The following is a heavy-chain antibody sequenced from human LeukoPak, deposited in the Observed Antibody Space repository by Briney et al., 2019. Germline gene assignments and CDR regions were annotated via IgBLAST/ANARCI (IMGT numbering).Heavy chain of an antibody. J-gene: IGHJ3*02. CDR2: ISYDGSNK. Sequence: GRSLRLSCAASGFTFSSYAMHWVRQAPGKGLEWAAVISYDGSNKYYADSVKGRFTISRDNSKNTLYLQMNSLRAEDTAVYYCAREKVPGIAAADAFDIWGQGTMVTVSS. CDR1: GFTFSSYA. CDR3: AREKVPGIAAADAFDI. D-gene: IGHD6-13*01. V-gene: IGHV3-30*04.